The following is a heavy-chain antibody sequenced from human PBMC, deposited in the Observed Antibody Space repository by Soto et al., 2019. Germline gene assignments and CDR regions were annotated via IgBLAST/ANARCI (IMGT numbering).Heavy chain of an antibody. CDR1: GYTFTNYA. CDR2: INAGNGNT. CDR3: AAASSTSGGYYGMDV. V-gene: IGHV1-3*01. Sequence: GASVKVSCKASGYTFTNYARHWVRQAPGQRLEWMGWINAGNGNTKYSQKFQGRVTITRDMSTTTAYMELSSLRSEDTAVYYCAAASSTSGGYYGMDVWGQGTTVTVSS. J-gene: IGHJ6*02. D-gene: IGHD2-2*01.